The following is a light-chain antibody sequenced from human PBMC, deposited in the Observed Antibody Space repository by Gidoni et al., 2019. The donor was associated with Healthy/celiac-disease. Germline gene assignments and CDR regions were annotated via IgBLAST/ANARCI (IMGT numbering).Light chain of an antibody. J-gene: IGLJ2*01. CDR2: KDR. V-gene: IGLV3-25*02. CDR3: QSADSSGTYVV. Sequence: YELTQPPSVSVSPGQTARITCSGDALPKQYAYWYQQKPGQAPVLVIYKDRERPSGIPERFSGSSSGTTVTLTISGVQAEDEADYYCQSADSSGTYVVFGGGTKLTVL. CDR1: ALPKQY.